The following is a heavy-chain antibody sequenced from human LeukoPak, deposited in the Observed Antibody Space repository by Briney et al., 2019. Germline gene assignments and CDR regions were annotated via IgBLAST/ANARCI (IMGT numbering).Heavy chain of an antibody. CDR2: ISTSSYYI. V-gene: IGHV3-21*01. J-gene: IGHJ4*02. D-gene: IGHD1-26*01. CDR3: ARDASGSSTGLIDS. CDR1: GFTLRSYS. Sequence: GGSLRLSCVASGFTLRSYSMHWVRQAPGKGLGWVSYISTSSYYIYYADSVKGRFTISRDDAKNSLYLQMNSLRAEDTALYYCARDASGSSTGLIDSWGQGTLVTVSS.